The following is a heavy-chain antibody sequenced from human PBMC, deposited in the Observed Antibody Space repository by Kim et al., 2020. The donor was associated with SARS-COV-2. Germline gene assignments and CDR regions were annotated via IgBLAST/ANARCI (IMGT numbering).Heavy chain of an antibody. Sequence: GGSLRLSCGASGFTFSSYWMSWVHQAPGKGLEWVANIKPDGGETYYVDSVKGRFTISRDNAKNSLYLQMNSLRAEDTAVYYCARDGYYPKYYFDYWGQGTLATVSS. D-gene: IGHD1-26*01. J-gene: IGHJ4*02. CDR1: GFTFSSYW. V-gene: IGHV3-7*01. CDR3: ARDGYYPKYYFDY. CDR2: IKPDGGET.